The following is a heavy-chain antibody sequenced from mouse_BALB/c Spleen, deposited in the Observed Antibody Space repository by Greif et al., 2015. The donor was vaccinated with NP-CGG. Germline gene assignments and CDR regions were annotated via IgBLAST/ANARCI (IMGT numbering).Heavy chain of an antibody. D-gene: IGHD2-3*01. J-gene: IGHJ4*01. Sequence: VQLQQSGPGLVAPSQSLSITCTVSGFSLTSYDISWIRQPPGKGLEWLGVIWTGGGTNYNSAFMSRLSISKDNSKSQVFLKMNSLQTDDTAIYYCVRVLLQTYYAMDYWGQGTSVTVSS. V-gene: IGHV2-9-2*01. CDR1: GFSLTSYD. CDR2: IWTGGGT. CDR3: VRVLLQTYYAMDY.